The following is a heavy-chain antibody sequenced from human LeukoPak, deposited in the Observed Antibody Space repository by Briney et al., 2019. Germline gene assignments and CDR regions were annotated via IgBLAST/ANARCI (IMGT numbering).Heavy chain of an antibody. CDR2: IYHSGST. J-gene: IGHJ6*04. CDR1: GYSISSGHY. CDR3: ARSPGGMDV. V-gene: IGHV4-38-2*01. Sequence: SETLSLTCAVSGYSISSGHYWGWIRQPPGKGLDWIGSIYHSGSTYYNPSLKSRVTISVDTYKNQLSLKLSSVTAADTAVYYCARSPGGMDVWGKGTTVTVSS.